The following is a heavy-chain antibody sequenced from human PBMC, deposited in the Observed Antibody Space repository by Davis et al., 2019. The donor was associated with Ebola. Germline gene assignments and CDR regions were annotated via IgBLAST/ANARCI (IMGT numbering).Heavy chain of an antibody. CDR3: ARSYAIGVDVGVVIIAYDAFDI. CDR1: VITFSSYA. CDR2: ISGSGGST. Sequence: PGGSLRLSCTDSVITFSSYAMTWVRQAPGKGLEWVSAISGSGGSTYYADSVKGRFTISRDNSKNTLYLQMNSLRAEDTAVYYCARSYAIGVDVGVVIIAYDAFDIWGQGTMVTVSS. V-gene: IGHV3-23*01. J-gene: IGHJ3*02. D-gene: IGHD3-3*01.